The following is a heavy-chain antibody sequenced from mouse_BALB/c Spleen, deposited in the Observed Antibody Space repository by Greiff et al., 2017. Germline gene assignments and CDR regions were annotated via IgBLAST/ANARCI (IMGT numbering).Heavy chain of an antibody. V-gene: IGHV1-7*01. Sequence: VQLQQSGAELAKPGASVKMSCKASGYTFTSYWMHWVKQRPGQGLEWIGYINPSTGYTEYNQKFKDKATLTVDKSSSTAYMQLSSLTSEDSAVYYCAENYGSSPYYYAMDYWGQGTSVTVSS. CDR2: INPSTGYT. CDR3: AENYGSSPYYYAMDY. CDR1: GYTFTSYW. J-gene: IGHJ4*01. D-gene: IGHD1-1*01.